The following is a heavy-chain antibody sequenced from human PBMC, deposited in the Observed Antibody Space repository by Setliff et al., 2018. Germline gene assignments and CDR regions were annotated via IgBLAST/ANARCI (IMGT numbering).Heavy chain of an antibody. J-gene: IGHJ5*02. V-gene: IGHV4-39*01. CDR2: RYYSGHT. Sequence: PSETLSLTCTVSGDSISSGTYYWGWIRQPPGKGLEWIGSRYYSGHTYYNPSLKSRVAMSVDKAKNQFSLNLRSVSAADTAIYYCAKHGEESKVTTYLASWGQGTRVTVS. D-gene: IGHD4-17*01. CDR3: AKHGEESKVTTYLAS. CDR1: GDSISSGTYY.